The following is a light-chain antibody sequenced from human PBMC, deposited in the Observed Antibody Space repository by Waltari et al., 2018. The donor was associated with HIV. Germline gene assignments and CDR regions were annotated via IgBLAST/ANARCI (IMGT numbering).Light chain of an antibody. CDR3: QQSYSTPLWT. CDR1: QSISNY. CDR2: GAS. J-gene: IGKJ2*02. V-gene: IGKV1-39*01. Sequence: DIQVTQSPTSLSESVGDRLTIRCRTSQSISNYLNWYQQKPGKAPNLLIYGASTLQNGVPSRFSGSGSGTDFTLTISSLQPEDFATYYCQQSYSTPLWTFGQGTKLEIK.